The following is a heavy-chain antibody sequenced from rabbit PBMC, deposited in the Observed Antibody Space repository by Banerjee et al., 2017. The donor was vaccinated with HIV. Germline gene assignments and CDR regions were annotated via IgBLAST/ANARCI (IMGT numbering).Heavy chain of an antibody. CDR3: ALAGYPNYGYARYFNL. CDR2: IYTSSGST. Sequence: QEQLEESGGDLVKPEGSLTLTCTASGFSLSNKYVMCWVRQAPGKGLEWIACIYTSSGSTYYASWVNGRFTISRSTSLNTVDLEMTSLTAADTATYFCALAGYPNYGYARYFNLWGPGTLVTVS. CDR1: GFSLSNKYV. V-gene: IGHV1S43*01. D-gene: IGHD6-1*01. J-gene: IGHJ4*01.